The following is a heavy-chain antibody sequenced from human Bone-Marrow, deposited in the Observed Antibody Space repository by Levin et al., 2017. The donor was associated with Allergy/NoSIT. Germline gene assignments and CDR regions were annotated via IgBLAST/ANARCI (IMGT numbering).Heavy chain of an antibody. D-gene: IGHD2-15*01. V-gene: IGHV3-30-3*01. CDR2: ISYDGSNK. CDR3: ARTDGYCSGGSCSYYFDY. J-gene: IGHJ4*02. Sequence: PGESLKISCAASGFTFSSYAMHWVRQAPGKGLEWVAVISYDGSNKYYADSVKGRFTISRDNSKNTLYLQMNSLRAEDTAVYYCARTDGYCSGGSCSYYFDYWGQGTLVTVSS. CDR1: GFTFSSYA.